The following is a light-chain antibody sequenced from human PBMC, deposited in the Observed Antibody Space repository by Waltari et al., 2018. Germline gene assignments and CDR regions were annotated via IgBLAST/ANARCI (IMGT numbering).Light chain of an antibody. V-gene: IGLV1-51*01. Sequence: QSVLTQPPSVSAAPGQKVTISCSGSGSNIGRNYVYWYQQFPGTAPKLLIYDNNKRPSGIPDRFSGSKSGTSATLGITGLQTGDEADYYCGAWDDAQSAVVFGGGTKLTVL. CDR2: DNN. J-gene: IGLJ2*01. CDR1: GSNIGRNY. CDR3: GAWDDAQSAVV.